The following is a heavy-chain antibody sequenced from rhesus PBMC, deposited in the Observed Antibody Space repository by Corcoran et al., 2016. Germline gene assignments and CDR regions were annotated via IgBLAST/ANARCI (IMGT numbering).Heavy chain of an antibody. CDR2: IFGNSGHS. V-gene: IGHV4-80*01. J-gene: IGHJ4*01. Sequence: QVQLQESGPGLVKPSETLSLTCAVSGASISSYWWSWSRQPPGKGLEWIGEIFGNSGHSYYSPTLMSRVIMSKDASKNQFSLKLSSVTAADPAVYYCARSGYGSGGVYWGQGILVTVSS. D-gene: IGHD4-4*01. CDR3: ARSGYGSGGVY. CDR1: GASISSYW.